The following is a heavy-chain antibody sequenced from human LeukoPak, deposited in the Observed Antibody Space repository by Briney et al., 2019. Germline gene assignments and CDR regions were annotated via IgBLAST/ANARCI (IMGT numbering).Heavy chain of an antibody. CDR2: IYYSGST. Sequence: SETLSLTCTVSGGSISSYYWSWIRQPPGKGLEWIGYIYYSGSTNYNPSLKSRVTISVDTSKNQFSLKLSSVTAADTAVYYCARLFTDYYDSSGYYYPWGQGTLVTVFS. D-gene: IGHD3-22*01. CDR1: GGSISSYY. J-gene: IGHJ5*02. CDR3: ARLFTDYYDSSGYYYP. V-gene: IGHV4-59*08.